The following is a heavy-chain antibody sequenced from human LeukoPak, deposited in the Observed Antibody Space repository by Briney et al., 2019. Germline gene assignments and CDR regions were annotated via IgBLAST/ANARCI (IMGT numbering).Heavy chain of an antibody. CDR3: ARDSTLRWSTGYFDY. CDR1: GYTFTGYY. J-gene: IGHJ4*02. D-gene: IGHD4-23*01. CDR2: INPSGGST. V-gene: IGHV1-46*01. Sequence: GASVKVSCTASGYTFTGYYMHWVRQAPGQGLEWMGIINPSGGSTSYAQKFQGRVTMTRDTSTSTVYMELSSLRSEDTAVYYCARDSTLRWSTGYFDYWGQGTLVTVSS.